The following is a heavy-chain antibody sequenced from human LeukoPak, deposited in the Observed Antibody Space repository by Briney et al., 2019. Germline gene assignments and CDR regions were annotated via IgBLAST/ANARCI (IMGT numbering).Heavy chain of an antibody. V-gene: IGHV4-31*03. CDR1: GGSISSGGYY. CDR3: ARGPSCGGDCYFDY. J-gene: IGHJ4*02. Sequence: SETLSLTCTVSGGSISSGGYYGSWIRQHPGKGLEWIGYIYYSGSTYYNPSLKSRVTISVDTSKNQFSLKLSSVTAADTAVYYCARGPSCGGDCYFDYWGQGTLVTVSS. D-gene: IGHD2-21*02. CDR2: IYYSGST.